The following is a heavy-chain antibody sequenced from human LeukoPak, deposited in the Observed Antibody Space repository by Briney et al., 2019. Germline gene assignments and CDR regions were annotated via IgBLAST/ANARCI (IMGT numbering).Heavy chain of an antibody. Sequence: SETLSLTCTVSGESISSGDYYWSWIRQPPGKGLEWIGYIYYSGNTYYNPSLKSRVTISVDTSKNQFSLKLNSVTVADTAVYYCASGDGSYWGDYYYYMDVWGKGTTVTVSS. CDR2: IYYSGNT. J-gene: IGHJ6*03. CDR1: GESISSGDYY. V-gene: IGHV4-30-4*01. D-gene: IGHD1-26*01. CDR3: ASGDGSYWGDYYYYMDV.